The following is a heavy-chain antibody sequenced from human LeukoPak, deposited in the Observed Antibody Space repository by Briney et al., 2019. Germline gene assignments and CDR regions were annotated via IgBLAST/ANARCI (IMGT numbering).Heavy chain of an antibody. CDR3: ATDHYGDYGAFDI. J-gene: IGHJ3*02. Sequence: GGSLRLSCAASGFTFSSYSMNWVRQAPGKGLEWVSSISSSSSYIYYADSVKGRFTISRDNAKNSLYLQMNSLRAEDTAVYYCATDHYGDYGAFDIWGQGTMVTVSS. V-gene: IGHV3-21*01. D-gene: IGHD4-17*01. CDR1: GFTFSSYS. CDR2: ISSSSSYI.